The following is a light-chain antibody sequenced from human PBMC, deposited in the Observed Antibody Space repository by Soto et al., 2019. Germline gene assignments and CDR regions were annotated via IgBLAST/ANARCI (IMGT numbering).Light chain of an antibody. J-gene: IGLJ1*01. CDR1: SSDFGGYNY. V-gene: IGLV2-14*01. CDR3: SSYTSSSTLYV. CDR2: DVS. Sequence: SSLAQPAPLSGSPGQSIPLSCTGNSSDFGGYNYVSWYQQHPGKAPKLMIYDVSNRPSGVSNRFSGSKSGNTASLTISGLQAEDEADYYCSSYTSSSTLYVFGTGTKVTV.